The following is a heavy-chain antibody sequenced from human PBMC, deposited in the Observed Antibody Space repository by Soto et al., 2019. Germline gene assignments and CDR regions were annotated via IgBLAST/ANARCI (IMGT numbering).Heavy chain of an antibody. D-gene: IGHD2-21*01. J-gene: IGHJ4*02. CDR2: INPNGGST. V-gene: IGHV1-46*01. CDR3: ARSLVQGDF. Sequence: QVQLVQSGAEVKKPGASVKVSCKASGYIFIHYYIHWVRQAPGQGLEWMALINPNGGSTNYAQKFQGRVTVTSNTSTSTVSMELNSLGSHGTAVYFSARSLVQGDFWGQGALVTVSS. CDR1: GYIFIHYY.